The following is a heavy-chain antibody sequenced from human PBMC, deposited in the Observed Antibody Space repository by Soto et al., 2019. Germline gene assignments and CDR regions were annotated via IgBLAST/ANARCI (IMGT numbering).Heavy chain of an antibody. J-gene: IGHJ4*02. Sequence: QVQLQQWGAGLLKPSETLSLTCAVYGGSFSGYYWSWIRQPPGKGLEWIGEINHSGSTNYNPSLKSRVTISVDTSKNQFSRKLRSVAAADTAVYYCASPRGVVWGQGTLVTVSS. CDR1: GGSFSGYY. CDR3: ASPRGVV. D-gene: IGHD3-10*01. CDR2: INHSGST. V-gene: IGHV4-34*01.